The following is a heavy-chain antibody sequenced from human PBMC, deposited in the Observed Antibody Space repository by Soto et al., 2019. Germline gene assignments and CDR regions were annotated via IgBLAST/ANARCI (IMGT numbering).Heavy chain of an antibody. V-gene: IGHV4-59*01. CDR2: IYYSGST. J-gene: IGHJ4*02. CDR1: GGSISSYY. CDR3: ARGQLTGTYYFDY. Sequence: SETLSLTCTVSGGSISSYYWSWIRQPPGKGLEWIGYIYYSGSTNYNPSLKSRVTISVDTSKNQFSLKLSSVTAADTAVYYCARGQLTGTYYFDYWGQGTLVTV. D-gene: IGHD1-7*01.